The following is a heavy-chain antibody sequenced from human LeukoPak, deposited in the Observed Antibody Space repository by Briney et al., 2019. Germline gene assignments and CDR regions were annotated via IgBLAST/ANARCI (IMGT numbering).Heavy chain of an antibody. CDR3: ASRGGIAARRGNWFDP. V-gene: IGHV1-8*03. CDR1: GYTFTSYD. Sequence: ASVKVSCKASGYTFTSYDINWVRQATGQGLEWMGWMNPNSGNTGYAQKFQGRVTITRNTSISTAYMELSSLRSEDTAVYYCASRGGIAARRGNWFDPWGQGTLVTVSS. CDR2: MNPNSGNT. J-gene: IGHJ5*02. D-gene: IGHD6-6*01.